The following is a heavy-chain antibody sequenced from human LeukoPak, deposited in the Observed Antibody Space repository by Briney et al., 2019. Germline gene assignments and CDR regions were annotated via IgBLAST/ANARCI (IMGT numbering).Heavy chain of an antibody. V-gene: IGHV3-74*01. Sequence: GGSLRLSCAASGFTFSSYGMHWVRQGPRKGLVWVSRINSDGSTTNYADSVKGRFTISRDNAKNTLYLQMNSLRAEDTAVYYCVRVDGGYWGQGTLVTVSS. CDR3: VRVDGGY. J-gene: IGHJ4*02. D-gene: IGHD3-16*01. CDR1: GFTFSSYG. CDR2: INSDGSTT.